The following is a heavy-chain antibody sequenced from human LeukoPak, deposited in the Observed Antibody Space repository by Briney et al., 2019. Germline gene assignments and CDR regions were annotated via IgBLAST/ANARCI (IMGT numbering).Heavy chain of an antibody. Sequence: GGSLRLSCAASGFTFSSYAMSWVRQAPGKGLEWVSAISGSGGSTYYADSVKGRFTISGDNSKNTLYLQMNSLRAEDTAVYYCAKETLPENILTGYYPETDFDYWGQGTLVTVSS. CDR2: ISGSGGST. CDR3: AKETLPENILTGYYPETDFDY. CDR1: GFTFSSYA. V-gene: IGHV3-23*01. D-gene: IGHD3-9*01. J-gene: IGHJ4*02.